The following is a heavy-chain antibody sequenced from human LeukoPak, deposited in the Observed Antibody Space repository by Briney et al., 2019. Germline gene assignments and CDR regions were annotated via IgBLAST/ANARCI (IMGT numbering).Heavy chain of an antibody. CDR3: ASYLYSSGWENWFDP. CDR1: GFTFSDYY. CDR2: ISSSGSTI. V-gene: IGHV3-11*01. Sequence: PGGSLRLSCAASGFTFSDYYMSWIRQAPGKGLEWASYISSSGSTIYYADSVKGRFTISRDNAKNSLYLQMNSLRAEDTAVYYCASYLYSSGWENWFDPWGQGTLVTVSS. D-gene: IGHD6-19*01. J-gene: IGHJ5*02.